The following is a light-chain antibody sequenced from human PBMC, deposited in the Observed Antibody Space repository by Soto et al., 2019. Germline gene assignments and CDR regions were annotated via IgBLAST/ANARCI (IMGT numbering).Light chain of an antibody. V-gene: IGLV2-11*01. CDR1: SSGVGVYDY. J-gene: IGLJ1*01. Sequence: QSALTQPRSVSEAPGQAGTISCTGASSGVGVYDYVSWYQQHPGKAPTLIIYDARERHSGVPHRFSGSKSGNTASLTISGLQAEDEADYYCCSYAGSYTDVFGTGTKLTAL. CDR2: DAR. CDR3: CSYAGSYTDV.